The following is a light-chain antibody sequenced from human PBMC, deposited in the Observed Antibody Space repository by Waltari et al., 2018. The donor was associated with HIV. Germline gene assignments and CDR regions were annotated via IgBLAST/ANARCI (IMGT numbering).Light chain of an antibody. J-gene: IGLJ3*02. V-gene: IGLV2-23*01. Sequence: SALTQPASVSGAPGQEITVSCTGSSRDVGSYKLVSWYQQHSGKAPHLMIYEDDKRPLGVSNRFSGSKAGNTASLTISGLQAEDEADYYCCSYAGSTTWLFGGGTKLTVL. CDR3: CSYAGSTTWL. CDR2: EDD. CDR1: SRDVGSYKL.